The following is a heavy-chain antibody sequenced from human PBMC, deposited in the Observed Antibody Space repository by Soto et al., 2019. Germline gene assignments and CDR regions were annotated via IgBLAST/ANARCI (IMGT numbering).Heavy chain of an antibody. J-gene: IGHJ4*02. D-gene: IGHD4-17*01. V-gene: IGHV3-48*01. Sequence: PGGSLRLSCAASGFTFSSYSMNWVRQAPGKGLEWLSYISSSSSTIYYADSVKGRFTVSRDNAKNSLYLQMNSLRAEDTAVYYCASDTVPDNNRAFDCWGQGTLVTVSS. CDR1: GFTFSSYS. CDR2: ISSSSSTI. CDR3: ASDTVPDNNRAFDC.